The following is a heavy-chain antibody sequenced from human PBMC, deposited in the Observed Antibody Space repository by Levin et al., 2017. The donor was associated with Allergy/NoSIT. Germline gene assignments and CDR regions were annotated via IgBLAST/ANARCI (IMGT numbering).Heavy chain of an antibody. CDR2: IHYTGST. J-gene: IGHJ1*01. CDR3: ARGSTILSWSLQH. D-gene: IGHD1-1*01. Sequence: RSQTLSLTCTVSGVSISSYYWSWLRRPPGKGLEWIGYIHYTGSTAYNPSLKSRVTISVDTSKNQFSLKLSSVTAADTAVYYCARGSTILSWSLQHWGQGTLVTVSS. V-gene: IGHV4-59*01. CDR1: GVSISSYY.